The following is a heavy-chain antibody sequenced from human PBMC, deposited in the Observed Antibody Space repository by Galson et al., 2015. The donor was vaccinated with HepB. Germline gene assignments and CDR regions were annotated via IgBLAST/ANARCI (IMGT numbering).Heavy chain of an antibody. J-gene: IGHJ4*02. CDR2: TLYDGSNS. CDR3: ARDKVPRVAATHFDY. V-gene: IGHV3-30-3*01. CDR1: GFTFSTYA. D-gene: IGHD2-15*01. Sequence: SLRLSCAASGFTFSTYAMHWVRQAPGKGLEWVAVTLYDGSNSYYADSVKGRFTISRDNSKTTVYLQMNSLTPEDTALYYCARDKVPRVAATHFDYWGLGTLVTVSS.